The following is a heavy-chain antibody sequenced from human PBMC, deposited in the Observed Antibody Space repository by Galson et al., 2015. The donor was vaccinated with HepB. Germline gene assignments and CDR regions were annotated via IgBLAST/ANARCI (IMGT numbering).Heavy chain of an antibody. CDR3: AIFGVVTSNEAGY. J-gene: IGHJ4*02. V-gene: IGHV3-23*01. CDR2: ISDSGGRT. Sequence: SLRLSCAASGFTFSDSSMNWVRQAPGKGLEWVSVISDSGGRTYYADSVKGRFTISRDNSKNTLYLQMNSLRAEDTAVYYCAIFGVVTSNEAGYWGQGILVTVSS. D-gene: IGHD3-3*01. CDR1: GFTFSDSS.